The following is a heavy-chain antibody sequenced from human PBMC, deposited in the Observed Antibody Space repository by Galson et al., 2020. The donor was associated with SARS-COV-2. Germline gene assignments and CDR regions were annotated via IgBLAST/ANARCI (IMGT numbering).Heavy chain of an antibody. CDR3: ARGNAGLGSSSFGLYFYYMDV. J-gene: IGHJ6*03. CDR2: IWYDGSNK. CDR1: EFTFSSYG. D-gene: IGHD6-13*01. V-gene: IGHV3-33*01. Sequence: GESLKISCAASEFTFSSYGMHWVRQAPGKGLERVAVIWYDGSNKYYADPVKGRFTISRDNSKNTLNLQMNSLRAEDTAVYYCARGNAGLGSSSFGLYFYYMDVWGKGTTVTISS.